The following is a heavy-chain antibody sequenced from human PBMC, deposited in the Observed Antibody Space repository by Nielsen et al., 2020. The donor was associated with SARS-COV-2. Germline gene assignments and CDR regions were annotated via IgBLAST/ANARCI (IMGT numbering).Heavy chain of an antibody. Sequence: GESLKISCAASGFTFSSYAMHWVRQAPGKGLEWVAVISYDGSNKYYADSVKGRFTISRDNSKNTLYLQMNSLRAEDTAVYYCASEIAVAGLDYWGQGTLVTVSS. CDR3: ASEIAVAGLDY. CDR2: ISYDGSNK. CDR1: GFTFSSYA. J-gene: IGHJ4*02. V-gene: IGHV3-30*14. D-gene: IGHD6-19*01.